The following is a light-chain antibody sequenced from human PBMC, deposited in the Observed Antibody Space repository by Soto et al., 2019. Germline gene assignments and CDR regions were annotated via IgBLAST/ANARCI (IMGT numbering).Light chain of an antibody. CDR2: EVS. Sequence: QSALTQPPSASGSPGQSVTISCTGTSSDVGGYNYVSWYQQHPGKAPKVMIYEVSKRPSGVPDRFSGSKSGNTASLIVSGLQAEDEADYYCSSYAGSRGWVFGGGTKLTVL. V-gene: IGLV2-8*01. CDR1: SSDVGGYNY. J-gene: IGLJ3*02. CDR3: SSYAGSRGWV.